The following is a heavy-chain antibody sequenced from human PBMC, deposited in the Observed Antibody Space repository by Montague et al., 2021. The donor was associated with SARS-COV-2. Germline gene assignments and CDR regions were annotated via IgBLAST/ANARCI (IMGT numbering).Heavy chain of an antibody. Sequence: PALVKPTQTLTLTCTFSGLSLSTSGMCVSWIRQPPGKALEWLARIDWDDDKYYSTSLKTRLTISKDTSKNQLVLTMTNMDPVDTATYYCARRTYDILTGYDYGLDVWGQGTTVTVSS. CDR1: GLSLSTSGMC. D-gene: IGHD3-9*01. J-gene: IGHJ6*02. V-gene: IGHV2-70*11. CDR2: IDWDDDK. CDR3: ARRTYDILTGYDYGLDV.